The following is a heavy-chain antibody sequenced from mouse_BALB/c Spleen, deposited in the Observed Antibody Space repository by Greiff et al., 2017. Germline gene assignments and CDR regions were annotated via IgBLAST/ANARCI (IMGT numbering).Heavy chain of an antibody. Sequence: VQLQQSGAELVKPGASVKLSCTASGFNIKDTYMHWVKQRPEQGLEWIGRIDPANGNTKYDPKFQGKATITADTSSNTAYLQLSSLTSEDTAVYYCASYGSSHYFDYWGQGTTLTVSS. CDR1: GFNIKDTY. V-gene: IGHV14-3*02. D-gene: IGHD1-1*01. CDR2: IDPANGNT. CDR3: ASYGSSHYFDY. J-gene: IGHJ2*01.